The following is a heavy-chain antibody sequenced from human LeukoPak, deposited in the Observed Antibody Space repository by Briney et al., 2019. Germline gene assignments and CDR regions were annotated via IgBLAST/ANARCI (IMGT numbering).Heavy chain of an antibody. CDR3: ARNFHGDPVTYYLDY. J-gene: IGHJ4*01. CDR1: GVSISSAGYF. CDR2: IHHSGST. V-gene: IGHV4-31*03. Sequence: SQTLSLTCTVSGVSISSAGYFWTWIRQHPGKGLEWIGYIHHSGSTSYNPSLKSRLTISADTSKNQFSLKLNSVTAADTAAYYCARNFHGDPVTYYLDYWGHGTLVTASS. D-gene: IGHD2-21*02.